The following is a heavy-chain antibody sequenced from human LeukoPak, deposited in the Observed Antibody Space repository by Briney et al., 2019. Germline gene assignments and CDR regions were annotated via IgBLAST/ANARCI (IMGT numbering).Heavy chain of an antibody. Sequence: SVKVSRKVSVYTFSNHGISWVRRAPGQGLEWMGWISAYNGNTKYAQKVQGRVTMTTDTSTSTAYMEVGSLRSDDTAVYYCARDDCHGDCQGYWGQGTLVTVSS. CDR2: ISAYNGNT. V-gene: IGHV1-18*01. J-gene: IGHJ4*02. CDR3: ARDDCHGDCQGY. D-gene: IGHD2-21*02. CDR1: VYTFSNHG.